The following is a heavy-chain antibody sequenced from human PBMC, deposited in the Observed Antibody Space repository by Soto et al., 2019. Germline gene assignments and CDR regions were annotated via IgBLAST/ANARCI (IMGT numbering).Heavy chain of an antibody. Sequence: EVQLVESGGGLVQPGGSLKLSCAVSGFTFSDFEMQWVHQASGKGLEWVGRMRSRADGYATAYGASLKGRFTVSRDDSKNTAYLQLTSHPTEDTAVYYYTSYFFRYPVDYGMDVWGQGPTVTVSS. J-gene: IGHJ6*02. CDR2: MRSRADGYAT. CDR1: GFTFSDFE. D-gene: IGHD6-19*01. V-gene: IGHV3-73*02. CDR3: TSYFFRYPVDYGMDV.